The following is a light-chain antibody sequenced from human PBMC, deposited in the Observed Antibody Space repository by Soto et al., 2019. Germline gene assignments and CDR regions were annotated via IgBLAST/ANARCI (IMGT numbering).Light chain of an antibody. Sequence: DVVLAQTLLSLSVAPGPPASISCQSSQSLLHITGETFLFWYLQKPGQSPQLLIYEVSTRVSGVPDRFSGSGSGTDFTLESSRVETDDVGIYYCMQSTQLPPTFGQGTRLEIK. J-gene: IGKJ5*01. CDR1: QSLLHITGETF. CDR3: MQSTQLPPT. V-gene: IGKV2D-29*02. CDR2: EVS.